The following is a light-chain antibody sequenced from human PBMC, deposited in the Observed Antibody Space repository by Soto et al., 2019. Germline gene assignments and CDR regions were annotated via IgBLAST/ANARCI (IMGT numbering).Light chain of an antibody. Sequence: DAQMTQSPSSLSASVGDSVTITCRASQSIGTYLDWYQHKPGKAPKLLIYAASSMQSGFPSRFSGSGSGTAFTITNSSLQPEDFAHYYSQESPSTFGQGTKLEIK. V-gene: IGKV1-39*01. J-gene: IGKJ2*01. CDR3: QESPST. CDR1: QSIGTY. CDR2: AAS.